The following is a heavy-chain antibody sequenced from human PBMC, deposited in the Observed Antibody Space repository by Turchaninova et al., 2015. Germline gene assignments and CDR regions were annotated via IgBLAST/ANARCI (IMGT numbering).Heavy chain of an antibody. CDR3: ARGSTTEGFDY. CDR2: MNHSGST. V-gene: IGHV4-34*01. CDR1: GGSFSGYY. Sequence: QVQLQQWGAGLLKPSETLSLTCAVYGGSFSGYYWSWIRQPPGKGLEWSGEMNHSGSTNYNPSLKSRGTRSVDPAKNQFSLKLSSVTAADTAVYYCARGSTTEGFDYWGQGTLVTVSS. D-gene: IGHD4-17*01. J-gene: IGHJ4*02.